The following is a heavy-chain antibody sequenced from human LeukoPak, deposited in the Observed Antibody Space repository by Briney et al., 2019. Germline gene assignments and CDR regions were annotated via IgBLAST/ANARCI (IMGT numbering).Heavy chain of an antibody. V-gene: IGHV4-39*01. CDR3: ARYRRDDAFDI. D-gene: IGHD2-2*01. CDR2: IYYSGST. J-gene: IGHJ3*02. Sequence: SETLSLTCTVSGGSISSSSYYWGWIRQPPGKGLEWIGRIYYSGSTYYNPSLKSRVTISVVTSKNQFSLKLSSVTAADTAVYYCARYRRDDAFDIWGQGTMVTVSS. CDR1: GGSISSSSYY.